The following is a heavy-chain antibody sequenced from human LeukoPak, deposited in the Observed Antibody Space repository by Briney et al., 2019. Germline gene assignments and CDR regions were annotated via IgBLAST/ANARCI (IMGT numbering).Heavy chain of an antibody. CDR1: GYTFTSYG. CDR3: ARVSTVVSWFDP. J-gene: IGHJ5*02. Sequence: ASVKVSCKASGYTFTSYGISWARQAPGQGLEWMGWISAYNGNTNYAQKLQGRVTMTTDTSTSTAYMELRSLRSDDTAVYYCARVSTVVSWFDPWGQGTLVTVSS. D-gene: IGHD4-23*01. CDR2: ISAYNGNT. V-gene: IGHV1-18*01.